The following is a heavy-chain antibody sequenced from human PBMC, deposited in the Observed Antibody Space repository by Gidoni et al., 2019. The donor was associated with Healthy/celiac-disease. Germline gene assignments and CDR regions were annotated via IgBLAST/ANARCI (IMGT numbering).Heavy chain of an antibody. V-gene: IGHV5-51*03. CDR2: IYPGDSDT. CDR3: ARPRRLGELSLDDAFDI. J-gene: IGHJ3*02. Sequence: EVQLVQSGAEGKQPGESLKISCKGSGYSLTRYWIGWVRQMPGKGLEWMGIIYPGDSDTRYSPSFQGQVTISADKSISTAYLQWSSLKASDTAMYYCARPRRLGELSLDDAFDIWGQGTMVTVSS. D-gene: IGHD3-16*02. CDR1: GYSLTRYW.